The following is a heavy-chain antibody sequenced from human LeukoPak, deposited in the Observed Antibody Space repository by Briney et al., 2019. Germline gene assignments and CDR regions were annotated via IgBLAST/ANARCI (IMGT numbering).Heavy chain of an antibody. CDR1: GFTFNNYA. CDR3: ARAMRIAAAEYFFDY. D-gene: IGHD6-13*01. J-gene: IGHJ4*02. V-gene: IGHV3-23*01. CDR2: ITGSGDST. Sequence: GGSLRLSCAASGFTFNNYAMSWVRQAPGKGLEWVSSITGSGDSTYYADSVKGRFTISRDNPKNTLYLRMHSLRAEDTAVYYCARAMRIAAAEYFFDYWGLGTLVTVSA.